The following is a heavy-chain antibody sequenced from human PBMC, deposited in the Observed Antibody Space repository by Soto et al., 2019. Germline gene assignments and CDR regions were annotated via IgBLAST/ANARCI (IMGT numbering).Heavy chain of an antibody. Sequence: WRSLRLSWSASGFTFISHDINWVPQAPGNGLQWVPGGSPGGRYTSYADSVNRRSTISRGNSRDRLELQMNSLRVEYTGAYHFAKSSSRAHYYAMDVWRKGTTVTVSS. J-gene: IGHJ6*04. V-gene: IGHV3-23*01. CDR2: GSPGGRYT. D-gene: IGHD2-2*01. CDR3: AKSSSRAHYYAMDV. CDR1: GFTFISHD.